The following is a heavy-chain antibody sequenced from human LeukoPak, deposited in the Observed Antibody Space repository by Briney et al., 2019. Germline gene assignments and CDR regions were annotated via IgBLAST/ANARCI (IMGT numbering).Heavy chain of an antibody. CDR2: VSYDGSYK. Sequence: GGSLRLSCAAAGFTFSKFAMHWVRQAPGKGLEWVAVVSYDGSYKYYADSVKGRFTISRDNSKNTLYLQMNSLRAEDTAVYYCARDFAGGVLRYFDWLLSGFDYWGQGTLVTVSP. D-gene: IGHD3-9*01. V-gene: IGHV3-30*04. CDR1: GFTFSKFA. CDR3: ARDFAGGVLRYFDWLLSGFDY. J-gene: IGHJ4*02.